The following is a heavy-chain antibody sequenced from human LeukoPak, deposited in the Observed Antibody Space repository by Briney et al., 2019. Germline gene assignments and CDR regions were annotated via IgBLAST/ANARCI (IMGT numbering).Heavy chain of an antibody. CDR1: GFTFSSYA. D-gene: IGHD2-2*01. J-gene: IGHJ6*03. Sequence: PGGSLRLSCAASGFTFSSYAMHWVRQAPGKGLEWVAVISYDGSNKYYADSVKGRFTISRDNSKNTLYLQMNSLRAEDTAVYYCRGTIVVVPAANYYYYYMDVWGKGTTVTVSS. CDR3: RGTIVVVPAANYYYYYMDV. CDR2: ISYDGSNK. V-gene: IGHV3-30*04.